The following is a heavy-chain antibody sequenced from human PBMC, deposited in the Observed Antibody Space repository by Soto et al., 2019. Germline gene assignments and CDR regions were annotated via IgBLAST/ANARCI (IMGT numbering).Heavy chain of an antibody. D-gene: IGHD4-17*01. V-gene: IGHV4-39*01. CDR2: IYYSGNT. CDR3: ARKTTVLNWFDP. Sequence: PSETLSLTCSVSGGSISRSTYYWGWIRQPPGKGLEWIGDIYYSGNTFYNPSLKSRVTISVDTSENQFSLRLSSVTAADTAVYYCARKTTVLNWFDPWGQGTPVTGS. CDR1: GGSISRSTYY. J-gene: IGHJ5*02.